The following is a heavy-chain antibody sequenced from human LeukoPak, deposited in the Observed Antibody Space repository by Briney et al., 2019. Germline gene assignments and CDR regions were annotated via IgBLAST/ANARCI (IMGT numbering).Heavy chain of an antibody. CDR1: GFTFSSYS. CDR2: ISSSSSYI. Sequence: GGSLRPSCAASGFTFSSYSMNWVRQAPGKGLEWVSSISSSSSYIYYADSVKGRFTISRDNAKNSLYLQMNSLRAEDTAVYYCARGGVVDYCSSTSCPFDYWGQGTLVTVSS. J-gene: IGHJ4*02. V-gene: IGHV3-21*01. D-gene: IGHD2-2*01. CDR3: ARGGVVDYCSSTSCPFDY.